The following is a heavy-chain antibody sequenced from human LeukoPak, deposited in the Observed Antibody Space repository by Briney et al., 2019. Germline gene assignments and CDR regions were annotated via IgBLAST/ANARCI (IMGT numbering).Heavy chain of an antibody. CDR2: IYYSGST. D-gene: IGHD6-19*01. CDR3: ARDPQYSSGWSYFDY. V-gene: IGHV4-39*07. CDR1: GGSISSSSYY. Sequence: SETLSLTCTVSGGSISSSSYYWGWIRQPPGKGLEWIGSIYYSGSTYYNPSLKSRVTISVDTSKNQFSLKLSSVTAADTAVYYCARDPQYSSGWSYFDYWGQGTLVTVSS. J-gene: IGHJ4*02.